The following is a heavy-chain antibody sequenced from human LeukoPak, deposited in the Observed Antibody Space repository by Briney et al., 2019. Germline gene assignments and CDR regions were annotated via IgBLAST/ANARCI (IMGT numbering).Heavy chain of an antibody. Sequence: ASVKVSCKTSGYTFTSHGINWLRQAPGQGLEWMGWVSGYNGNTDYAQKFQGRVTMATDRSTNTVYMELRSLRSDDTAVYYCARVYYYGSGSYFYYYGMDVWGQGITVTVSS. V-gene: IGHV1-18*01. D-gene: IGHD3-10*01. CDR1: GYTFTSHG. CDR2: VSGYNGNT. CDR3: ARVYYYGSGSYFYYYGMDV. J-gene: IGHJ6*02.